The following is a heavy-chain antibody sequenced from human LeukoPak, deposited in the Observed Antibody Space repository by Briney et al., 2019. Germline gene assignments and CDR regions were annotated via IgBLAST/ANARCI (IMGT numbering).Heavy chain of an antibody. V-gene: IGHV4-39*01. Sequence: PSVTLSLTCTVSGGSISSSSYYWGWIRQPPGKGLGWIGSIYYSGSTYYNPSLKSRVTISVDTSKNQFSLKLSSVTAADTAVYYCASQRSTIFGVFIHFDYWGQGTLVTVSS. CDR2: IYYSGST. D-gene: IGHD3-3*01. CDR3: ASQRSTIFGVFIHFDY. CDR1: GGSISSSSYY. J-gene: IGHJ4*02.